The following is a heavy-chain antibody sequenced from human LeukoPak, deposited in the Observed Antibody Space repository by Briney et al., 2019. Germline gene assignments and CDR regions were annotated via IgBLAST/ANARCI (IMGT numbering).Heavy chain of an antibody. D-gene: IGHD3-10*01. J-gene: IGHJ4*02. Sequence: GGSLRLSCAASGFTFSSYAMSWVRQAPGKGLEWVSAISGSGGSTYYADSVKGRFTISRDNSKNTLYLQMNSPRAEDTAVYYCAKVGSGSYYPYYFDYWGQGTLVTVSS. CDR2: ISGSGGST. CDR1: GFTFSSYA. CDR3: AKVGSGSYYPYYFDY. V-gene: IGHV3-23*01.